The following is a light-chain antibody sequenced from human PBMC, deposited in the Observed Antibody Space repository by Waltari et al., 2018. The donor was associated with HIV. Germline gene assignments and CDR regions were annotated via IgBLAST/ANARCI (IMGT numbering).Light chain of an antibody. V-gene: IGLV1-47*01. Sequence: SVLTQPPSASGTPGQRVTISCSGDSSNIGSNSVYWYQQPPGTAPKLLIHTKDQRLTGVPGRCSGSHSGAPASLAISGLRSEDEADYYCATWDDALSTWLFGGGTTLTVL. J-gene: IGLJ3*02. CDR2: TKD. CDR1: SSNIGSNS. CDR3: ATWDDALSTWL.